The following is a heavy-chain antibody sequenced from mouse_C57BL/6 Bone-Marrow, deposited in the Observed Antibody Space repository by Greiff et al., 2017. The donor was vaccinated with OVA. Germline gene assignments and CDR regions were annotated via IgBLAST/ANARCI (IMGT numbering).Heavy chain of an antibody. Sequence: EVMLVESGGDLVKPGGSLKLSCAASGFTFSSYGMSWVRQTPDKRLEWVATFSSGGSYTYYPDSVKGRFTISRDNAKNTLYLQMSSLKSEDTAMYYCARHGEYGSFFDYWGQGTTLTVSS. CDR3: ARHGEYGSFFDY. D-gene: IGHD1-1*01. V-gene: IGHV5-6*01. CDR1: GFTFSSYG. CDR2: FSSGGSYT. J-gene: IGHJ2*01.